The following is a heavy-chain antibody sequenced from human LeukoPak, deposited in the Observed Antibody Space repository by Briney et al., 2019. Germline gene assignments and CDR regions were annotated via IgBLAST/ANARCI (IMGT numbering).Heavy chain of an antibody. CDR2: IRQDGGET. Sequence: GGSLRLSCAASGFTFSSFWMTWVRQAPGKGLEWVANIRQDGGETYYVDSVKGRFTISRDNAKTSLYLQMTSLRAEDAAVYYCARRYHFDSSGLHWRSPFDIWGQGTMVAVSS. D-gene: IGHD3-22*01. CDR1: GFTFSSFW. J-gene: IGHJ3*02. V-gene: IGHV3-7*01. CDR3: ARRYHFDSSGLHWRSPFDI.